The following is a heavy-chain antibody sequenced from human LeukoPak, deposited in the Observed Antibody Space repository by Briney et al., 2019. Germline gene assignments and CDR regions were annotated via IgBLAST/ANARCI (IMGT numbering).Heavy chain of an antibody. CDR2: IRSKAYGGTT. V-gene: IGHV3-49*03. CDR3: TRKSKATTRFDY. J-gene: IGHJ4*02. CDR1: GFTFGDYA. Sequence: PGRSLRLSCTASGFTFGDYAMSWFRQAPGKGREWVGFIRSKAYGGTTEYAASVKGRFTISRDDSKSIAYLQMNSLKTEDTAVYYCTRKSKATTRFDYWGQGTLVTVSS. D-gene: IGHD5-24*01.